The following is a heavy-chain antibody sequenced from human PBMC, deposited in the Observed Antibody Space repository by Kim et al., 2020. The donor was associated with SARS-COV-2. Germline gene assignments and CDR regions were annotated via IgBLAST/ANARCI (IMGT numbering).Heavy chain of an antibody. CDR1: GFTVSSNY. CDR3: AVDYGDYYYYGMDV. Sequence: GGSLRLSCAASGFTVSSNYMSWVRQAPGKGLEWVSVIYSGGSTYYADSVKGRFTISRDNSKNTLYLQMNSLRAEDTAVYYCAVDYGDYYYYGMDVWGQGTTVTVSS. J-gene: IGHJ6*02. V-gene: IGHV3-66*01. D-gene: IGHD4-17*01. CDR2: IYSGGST.